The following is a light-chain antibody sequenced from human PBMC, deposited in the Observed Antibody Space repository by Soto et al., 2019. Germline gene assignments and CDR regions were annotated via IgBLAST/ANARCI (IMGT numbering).Light chain of an antibody. CDR1: QGISTY. Sequence: DIQMTQSPSSLSASVGDRVTITCRASQGISTYLNWYQQEPGKAPKLLIYAASSLQSGVPSRFSGSGSETDFTLTISSLQPEDFATYSCQQSYSTTWTFGQGTKV. V-gene: IGKV1-39*01. CDR3: QQSYSTTWT. J-gene: IGKJ1*01. CDR2: AAS.